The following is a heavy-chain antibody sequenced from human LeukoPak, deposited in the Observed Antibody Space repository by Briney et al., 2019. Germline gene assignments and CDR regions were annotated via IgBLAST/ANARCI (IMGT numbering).Heavy chain of an antibody. J-gene: IGHJ4*02. CDR3: ARDDGSGSYYNFLPGDY. CDR1: GYTFTSYA. V-gene: IGHV1-46*01. D-gene: IGHD3-10*01. CDR2: INPSGGST. Sequence: ASVKVSCKASGYTFTSYAMNWVRQAPGQGLEWMGIINPSGGSTSYAQKFQGRVTMTRDMSTSTVYMELSSLRSEDTAVYYCARDDGSGSYYNFLPGDYWGQGTLVTVSS.